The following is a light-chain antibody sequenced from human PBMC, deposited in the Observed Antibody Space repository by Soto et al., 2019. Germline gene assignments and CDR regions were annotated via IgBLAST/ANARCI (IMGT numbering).Light chain of an antibody. CDR3: QQYNNWPPAWT. CDR2: GAS. V-gene: IGKV3D-15*01. J-gene: IGKJ1*01. Sequence: ESVLSQSPGTLSLSPGEGATLSCRASQSVNSDSLAWYQQKPGQAPRLLISGASTRATGIPDRFSGSGSGTDFTLTISSLQSEDFAVYYCQQYNNWPPAWTFGQGTKVDIK. CDR1: QSVNSD.